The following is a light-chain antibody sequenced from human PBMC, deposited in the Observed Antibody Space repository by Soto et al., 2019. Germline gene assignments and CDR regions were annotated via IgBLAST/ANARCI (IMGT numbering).Light chain of an antibody. CDR1: GSDIAIYNY. CDR3: SSYTGGNTLIV. V-gene: IGLV2-14*03. CDR2: EVS. J-gene: IGLJ2*01. Sequence: QSVLTQPASVSGSPGQSIAISCTGTGSDIAIYNYVSWYQQHPGQAPKLMIFEVSNRPSGVSHRFSGSKSGNTASLTISGLQDEDEADYYCSSYTGGNTLIVFGGGTKLTVL.